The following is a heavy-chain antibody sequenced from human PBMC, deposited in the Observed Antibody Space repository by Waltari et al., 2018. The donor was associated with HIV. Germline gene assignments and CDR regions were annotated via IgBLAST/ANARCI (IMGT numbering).Heavy chain of an antibody. J-gene: IGHJ4*02. CDR3: ARDSGPYYYDSSGYASFDY. D-gene: IGHD3-22*01. CDR2: ISSSSSYI. V-gene: IGHV3-21*01. CDR1: GFTFSSYS. Sequence: EVQLVESGGGLVKPGGSLRLSCAASGFTFSSYSMNWVRQAPGKGLEWVSSISSSSSYIYYADSVKGRFTISRDNAKNSLYLQMNSLRAEDTAVYYCARDSGPYYYDSSGYASFDYWGQGTLVTVSS.